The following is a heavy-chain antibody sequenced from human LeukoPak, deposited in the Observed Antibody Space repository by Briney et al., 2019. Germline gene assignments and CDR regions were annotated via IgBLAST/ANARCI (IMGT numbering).Heavy chain of an antibody. CDR2: ISSSGSTI. CDR1: GFTFSDYY. V-gene: IGHV3-11*01. CDR3: AGDLSSSWLNWFDP. J-gene: IGHJ5*02. D-gene: IGHD6-13*01. Sequence: GGSLRLSCAASGFTFSDYYMSWIRQAPGKGLEWVSYISSSGSTIYYADSVKGRFTISRDNAKNSLYLQMNSLRAEDTAVYYCAGDLSSSWLNWFDPWGQGTLVTVSS.